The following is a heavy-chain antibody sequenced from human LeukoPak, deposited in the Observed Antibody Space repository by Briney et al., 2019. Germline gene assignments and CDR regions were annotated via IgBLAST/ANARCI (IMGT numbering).Heavy chain of an antibody. Sequence: PGGSLRLSCAASGFTFRSYTMHWVRQAPGKGLECVAVISYDGTNKYYADSVKGRFTISRDNSKNTLYLQMNSLRAEDTAVYYCAKDADSGWYYFDYWGQGTLVTVSS. CDR3: AKDADSGWYYFDY. CDR1: GFTFRSYT. J-gene: IGHJ4*02. V-gene: IGHV3-30-3*01. D-gene: IGHD6-19*01. CDR2: ISYDGTNK.